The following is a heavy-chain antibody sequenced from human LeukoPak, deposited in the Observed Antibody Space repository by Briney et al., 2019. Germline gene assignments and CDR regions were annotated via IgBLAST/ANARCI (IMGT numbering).Heavy chain of an antibody. V-gene: IGHV4-31*03. CDR1: GGSIGSGGYY. J-gene: IGHJ6*03. Sequence: SETLSLTCTVSGGSIGSGGYYWSWIRQHPGKGLEWIGYIYYSGSTYYNPSLKSRVTISVDTSKNQFSLKLSSVTAADTAVYYCARSPYYYMDVWGKGTTVTVSS. CDR2: IYYSGST. CDR3: ARSPYYYMDV.